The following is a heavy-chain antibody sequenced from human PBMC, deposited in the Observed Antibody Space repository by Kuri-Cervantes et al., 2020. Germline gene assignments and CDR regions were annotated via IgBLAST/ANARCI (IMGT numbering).Heavy chain of an antibody. D-gene: IGHD3-16*01. CDR1: GFTFSSYW. J-gene: IGHJ6*02. V-gene: IGHV3-7*01. CDR2: IKQDGSEK. CDR3: ARVGDLRYLGWLNYNYGMDV. Sequence: GGSLRLSCAASGFTFSSYWMSWVRRAPGKGLEWVANIKQDGSEKYYADSVKGRFTISRDNSKNTLYLQMNSLRVEDTAVFYCARVGDLRYLGWLNYNYGMDVWGQGTTVTVSS.